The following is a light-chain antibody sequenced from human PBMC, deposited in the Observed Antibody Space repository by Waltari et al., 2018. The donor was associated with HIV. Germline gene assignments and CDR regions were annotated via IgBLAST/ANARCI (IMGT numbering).Light chain of an antibody. CDR1: ASNIGSNY. Sequence: SVLTQPPSASGTPGQRVTISCSGSASNIGSNYVCWFQQLPGTAPKLLIYRDNQRPSGLPDRFSGSRSGTSASLAISGLRAEDEADYYCAAWDDNLSAVVFGGRTKLTVL. CDR3: AAWDDNLSAVV. J-gene: IGLJ2*01. V-gene: IGLV1-47*01. CDR2: RDN.